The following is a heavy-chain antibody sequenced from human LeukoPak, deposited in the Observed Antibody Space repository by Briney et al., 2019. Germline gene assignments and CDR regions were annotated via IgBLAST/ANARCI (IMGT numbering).Heavy chain of an antibody. CDR1: GFTFDDYA. CDR3: AKDRGIAVDDGIDI. J-gene: IGHJ3*02. Sequence: GGSLRLSCAASGFTFDDYAMHWVRQAPGKGLEWVSGISWNSDSIGYADSVKGRFTISRDNAKTSLYLQMNSLRAEDTALYYCAKDRGIAVDDGIDIWGQGTMVTVSS. CDR2: ISWNSDSI. V-gene: IGHV3-9*01. D-gene: IGHD6-19*01.